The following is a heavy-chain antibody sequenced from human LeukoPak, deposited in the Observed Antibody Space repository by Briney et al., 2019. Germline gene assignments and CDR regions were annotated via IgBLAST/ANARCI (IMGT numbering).Heavy chain of an antibody. V-gene: IGHV4-31*03. J-gene: IGHJ4*02. CDR3: ARIGTRGVTYYFDY. Sequence: SQTLSLTCTVSGGSISSGGYYWSWIRQHPGKGLEWIGYIYYSGSTYYNPSLKSRVTISVDTSKNQFSLKLSSVTAADTAVYYCARIGTRGVTYYFDYWGQGTLVTVSS. CDR1: GGSISSGGYY. D-gene: IGHD3-10*01. CDR2: IYYSGST.